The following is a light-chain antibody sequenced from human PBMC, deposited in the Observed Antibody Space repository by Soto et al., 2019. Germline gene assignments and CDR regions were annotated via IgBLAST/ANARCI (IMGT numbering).Light chain of an antibody. CDR2: AAS. Sequence: DIQMTQSPSSLSASVGDRVTITCRASQSISSSLNWYQQKPGKAPDLLIYAASNLQSGVPSRFSGSGSGTDFTLTISSLQPEDFATDYCQQSDSSPRMYTFGQGTKLEIK. J-gene: IGKJ2*01. V-gene: IGKV1-39*01. CDR1: QSISSS. CDR3: QQSDSSPRMYT.